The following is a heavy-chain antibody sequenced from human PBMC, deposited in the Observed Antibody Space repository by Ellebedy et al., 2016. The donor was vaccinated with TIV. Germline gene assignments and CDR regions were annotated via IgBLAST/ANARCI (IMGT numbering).Heavy chain of an antibody. V-gene: IGHV1-46*04. Sequence: AASVKVSCKASGYTFTSYYMHWVRQAPGQGLEWMGIINPSGGSTSYAQKLQGRVTMTRDTSTSTVYMELSSLRSEDTAVYYCARSMVRGVIDYWGQGTLVTVSS. D-gene: IGHD3-10*01. CDR3: ARSMVRGVIDY. J-gene: IGHJ4*02. CDR2: INPSGGST. CDR1: GYTFTSYY.